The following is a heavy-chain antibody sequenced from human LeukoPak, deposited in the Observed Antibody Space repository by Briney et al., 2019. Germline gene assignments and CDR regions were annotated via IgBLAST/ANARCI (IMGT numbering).Heavy chain of an antibody. CDR1: GGTFSIYA. Sequence: GASVTVSFKASGGTFSIYAISWVRQAPGQGLEWMGGIIPIFGTANYAQKFQGRVTITADKSTSTAYMELSSLRSEDTAVYYCARVQGGYYGSGSYYRRAHFDYWGQGTLVTVSS. CDR3: ARVQGGYYGSGSYYRRAHFDY. J-gene: IGHJ4*02. V-gene: IGHV1-69*06. D-gene: IGHD3-10*01. CDR2: IIPIFGTA.